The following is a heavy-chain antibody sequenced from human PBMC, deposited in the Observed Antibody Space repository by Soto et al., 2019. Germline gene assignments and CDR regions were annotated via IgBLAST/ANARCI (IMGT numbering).Heavy chain of an antibody. J-gene: IGHJ1*01. CDR1: GGSVAGYY. Sequence: SETLSLTCTVSGGSVAGYYWSWIRQPPGKGLEWIGYISDSGSTNYNPSLKSRVTISVDTSKSQFSLKLNSVAAEDTAVYYCARSYYYDSSGYYRSFFQHWGQGTLVTVSS. V-gene: IGHV4-59*02. CDR2: ISDSGST. D-gene: IGHD3-22*01. CDR3: ARSYYYDSSGYYRSFFQH.